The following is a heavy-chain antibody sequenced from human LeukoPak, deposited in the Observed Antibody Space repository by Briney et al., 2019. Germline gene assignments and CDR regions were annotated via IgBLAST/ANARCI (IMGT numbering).Heavy chain of an antibody. D-gene: IGHD4-23*01. CDR2: INHSGST. J-gene: IGHJ4*02. CDR3: ARASTTVVTPYFDY. CDR1: GESFSAYY. V-gene: IGHV4-34*01. Sequence: SETLSLTCAVYGESFSAYYWTWIRRAPGKGLEFIGEINHSGSTSYNPSLQSRVTMSVDTSKSQFSLTLSSLTAADTAVYYCARASTTVVTPYFDYWGQGTLVTVSS.